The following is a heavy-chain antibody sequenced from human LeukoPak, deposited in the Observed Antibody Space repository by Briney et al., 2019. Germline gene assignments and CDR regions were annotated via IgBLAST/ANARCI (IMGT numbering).Heavy chain of an antibody. Sequence: SVKVSCKASGGTFSSYAISWVRQAPGQGLEWMGGIIPIFGTANYAQKFQGRVTITTDESTSTAYMELSSLRSEDTAVYDCASCYDFWSGYSPNYYMDVWGKGTTVTVSS. CDR3: ASCYDFWSGYSPNYYMDV. V-gene: IGHV1-69*05. CDR1: GGTFSSYA. J-gene: IGHJ6*03. D-gene: IGHD3-3*01. CDR2: IIPIFGTA.